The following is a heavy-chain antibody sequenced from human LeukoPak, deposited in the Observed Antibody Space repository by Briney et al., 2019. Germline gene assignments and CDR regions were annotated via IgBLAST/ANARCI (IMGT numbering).Heavy chain of an antibody. Sequence: GGSLRLSCAASGFTFSSYWMSWVRQAPGKGLEWVANINQDGGEKYYVDSVKGRFTISRDNAKNALYLQMNSLRAEDTAVYYCARDSGDYDSSDYWGQGTLVTVSS. CDR2: INQDGGEK. J-gene: IGHJ4*02. V-gene: IGHV3-7*01. CDR3: ARDSGDYDSSDY. D-gene: IGHD3-22*01. CDR1: GFTFSSYW.